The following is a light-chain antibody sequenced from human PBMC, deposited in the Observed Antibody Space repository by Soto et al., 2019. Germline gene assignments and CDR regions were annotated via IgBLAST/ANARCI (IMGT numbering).Light chain of an antibody. CDR2: GAS. V-gene: IGKV3-15*01. CDR3: QQYDNWPPWT. J-gene: IGKJ1*01. Sequence: EVVMTQSPATLSASPGERATLSCRASQSVNSNLAWYQQKPGQAPRLLIYGASTRATGIPARFSGSGSGAEFTLTISSLQSEDLAIYYCQQYDNWPPWTFGQATKVEIK. CDR1: QSVNSN.